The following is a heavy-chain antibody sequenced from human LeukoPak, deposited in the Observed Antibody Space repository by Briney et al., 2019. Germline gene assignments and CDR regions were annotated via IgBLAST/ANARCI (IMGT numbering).Heavy chain of an antibody. CDR1: GFTFSSYA. V-gene: IGHV3-23*01. CDR3: AKDPHYDFWSGYLGPPYYYYMDV. D-gene: IGHD3-3*01. J-gene: IGHJ6*03. Sequence: GGSLRLSCAASGFTFSSYAMSWVRQAPGKGLEWVSAISGSGGSTYYADSVKGRFTISRDNSKNTLYLQMNSLRAEDTAVYYCAKDPHYDFWSGYLGPPYYYYMDVWGKGTTVTVSS. CDR2: ISGSGGST.